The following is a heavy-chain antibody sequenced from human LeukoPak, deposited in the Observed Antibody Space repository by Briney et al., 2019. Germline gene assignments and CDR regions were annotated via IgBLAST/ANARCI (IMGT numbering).Heavy chain of an antibody. J-gene: IGHJ4*02. CDR1: GDTFTIYW. D-gene: IGHD5-24*01. V-gene: IGHV5-51*01. CDR2: IYPGDSDT. Sequence: GESLKISCKGSGDTFTIYWIGWVRQMPGKGVEWMGIIYPGDSDTKYSPSFQGQVTISVDKSISTAYLQWNRLKASDTASYSCAIRSRDGYNLIDYCAQRTLVTVSS. CDR3: AIRSRDGYNLIDY.